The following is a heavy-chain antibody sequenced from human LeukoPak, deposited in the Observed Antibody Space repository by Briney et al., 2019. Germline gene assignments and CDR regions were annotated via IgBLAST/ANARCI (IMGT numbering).Heavy chain of an antibody. J-gene: IGHJ6*04. CDR1: GFTFSSYA. CDR2: ISGSGGST. CDR3: AKARTKYYYDSGMDV. Sequence: GGSLRLSCAASGFTFSSYAMSGVRQAPGKGLEWVSAISGSGGSTYYADSVKGRFTSSRDNSKNTLYLQMNRLRAEDTAVYYCAKARTKYYYDSGMDVWGKGTTVTVSS. V-gene: IGHV3-23*01.